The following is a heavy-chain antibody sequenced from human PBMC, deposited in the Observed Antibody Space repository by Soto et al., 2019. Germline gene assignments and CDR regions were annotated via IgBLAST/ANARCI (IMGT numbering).Heavy chain of an antibody. V-gene: IGHV3-13*01. J-gene: IGHJ3*02. D-gene: IGHD6-13*01. CDR1: GFTFSNYD. CDR2: ISTAGNT. Sequence: GGSLRLSCAASGFTFSNYDMHWVRQATGKGLEWVSTISTAGNTYSPGSVKGRFTISRENAKNSLYLQMNSLRAEDTAVYYCARDRVSISWYLKAFGYDAFVIWGQGTMLPVSS. CDR3: ARDRVSISWYLKAFGYDAFVI.